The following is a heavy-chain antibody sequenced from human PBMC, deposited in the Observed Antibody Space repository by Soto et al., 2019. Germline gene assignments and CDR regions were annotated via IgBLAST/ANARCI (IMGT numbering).Heavy chain of an antibody. D-gene: IGHD6-25*01. V-gene: IGHV4-31*03. J-gene: IGHJ4*02. CDR2: IYYSGGS. CDR1: GGSISSGSYH. Sequence: SETLSLTCTVSGGSISSGSYHWSWIRQHPGKGLEWIGNIYYSGGSYYNPSLKSRATISIDTSKDQFSLRLGSVTAADTAVYYCARVERSRYYFSPDCWGPGTLLTVSS. CDR3: ARVERSRYYFSPDC.